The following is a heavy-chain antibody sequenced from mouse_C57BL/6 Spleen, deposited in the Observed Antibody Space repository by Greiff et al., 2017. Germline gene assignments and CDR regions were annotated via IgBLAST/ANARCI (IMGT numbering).Heavy chain of an antibody. CDR2: ISDGGSYT. CDR3: ARGGDGSSDWYFDD. Sequence: EVQGVESGGGLVKPGGSLKLSCAASGFTFSSYAMSWVRQTPEKRLEWVATISDGGSYTYYPDNVKGRFTISRDNAKNNLYLQMSHLKSEDTAMYSGARGGDGSSDWYFDDWGTGTTVTVSS. V-gene: IGHV5-4*01. D-gene: IGHD1-1*01. CDR1: GFTFSSYA. J-gene: IGHJ1*03.